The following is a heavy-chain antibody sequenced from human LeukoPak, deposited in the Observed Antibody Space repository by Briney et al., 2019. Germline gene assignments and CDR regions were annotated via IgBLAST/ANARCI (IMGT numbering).Heavy chain of an antibody. D-gene: IGHD3-3*01. J-gene: IGHJ4*02. V-gene: IGHV3-21*01. CDR1: GFTFSSYS. CDR3: AREGREGFYYFDY. Sequence: GGSLRLSCAASGFTFSSYSMNWVRQAPGKGLEWVSSICSSSSYIYYADSVKGRFTISRDNAKNSLYLQMNSLRAEDTAVYYCAREGREGFYYFDYWGKGTLVTVSS. CDR2: ICSSSSYI.